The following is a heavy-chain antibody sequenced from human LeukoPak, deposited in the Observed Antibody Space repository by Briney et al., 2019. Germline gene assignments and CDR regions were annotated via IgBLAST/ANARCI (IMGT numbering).Heavy chain of an antibody. D-gene: IGHD3-10*01. V-gene: IGHV3-21*01. CDR2: ISSSSSYK. J-gene: IGHJ3*02. Sequence: GGSLRLSCAASGFTFSTYSMNWVRQAPGKGLEWVSSISSSSSYKYYADSLKGRFTISRDNAKNSLYLQMNSLRAEDTAVYYCARVPDMVREAVLAFDIWGQGTMVTVSS. CDR3: ARVPDMVREAVLAFDI. CDR1: GFTFSTYS.